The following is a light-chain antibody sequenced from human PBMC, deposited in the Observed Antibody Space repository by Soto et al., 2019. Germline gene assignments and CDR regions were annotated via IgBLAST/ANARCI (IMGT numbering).Light chain of an antibody. Sequence: EIVMTQSPATLSVSPGERATLSCRASQSVRGNLAWYQQKPGQAPGLLIYGASTRATDIPARFSGSGSETEFTLTISSLQSEDFAIYYCQQYINWPLSFGGGTKVEIK. V-gene: IGKV3-15*01. J-gene: IGKJ4*01. CDR1: QSVRGN. CDR2: GAS. CDR3: QQYINWPLS.